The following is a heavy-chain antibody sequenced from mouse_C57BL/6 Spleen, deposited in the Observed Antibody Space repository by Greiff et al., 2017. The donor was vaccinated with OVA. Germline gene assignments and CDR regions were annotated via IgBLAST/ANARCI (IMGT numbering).Heavy chain of an antibody. D-gene: IGHD1-1*01. J-gene: IGHJ4*01. V-gene: IGHV1-80*01. CDR3: ASPYGSSNNYAMDY. CDR1: GYAFSSYW. CDR2: IYPGDGGT. Sequence: QVQLQQSGAELVKPGASVKLSCKASGYAFSSYWMNWVKQRPGQVLEWIGQIYPGDGGTNYNGKFKGKATLTADKSSSTAYMQLSSLTSEDSAVDFCASPYGSSNNYAMDYWGQGTTVTVSS.